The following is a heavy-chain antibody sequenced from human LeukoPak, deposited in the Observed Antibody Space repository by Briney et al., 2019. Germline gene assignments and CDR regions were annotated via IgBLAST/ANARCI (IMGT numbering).Heavy chain of an antibody. CDR1: GYTFTGYY. D-gene: IGHD4-17*01. CDR2: INPNSGGT. Sequence: GASVKVSCKASGYTFTGYYMHWVRQAPGQGLEWMGWINPNSGGTNYAQKFQGRVTMTRDTSISTAYMELSRLRSDDTAVYYCAITTVTTNNWFDPWGQGTLVTVSS. CDR3: AITTVTTNNWFDP. V-gene: IGHV1-2*02. J-gene: IGHJ5*02.